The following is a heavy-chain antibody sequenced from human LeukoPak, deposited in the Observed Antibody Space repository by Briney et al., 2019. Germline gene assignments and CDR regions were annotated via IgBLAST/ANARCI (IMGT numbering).Heavy chain of an antibody. CDR2: INHSGST. CDR1: GGSFSGYY. CDR3: ARGRGYCSGGSCHRYYYYYGMDV. Sequence: SETLSLTCAVHGGSFSGYYWSWIRQPPGKGLEWIGEINHSGSTNYNPSLKSRVTISVDTSKNQFSLKLSSVTAADTAVYYCARGRGYCSGGSCHRYYYYYGMDVWGQGTTVTVSS. J-gene: IGHJ6*02. D-gene: IGHD2-15*01. V-gene: IGHV4-34*01.